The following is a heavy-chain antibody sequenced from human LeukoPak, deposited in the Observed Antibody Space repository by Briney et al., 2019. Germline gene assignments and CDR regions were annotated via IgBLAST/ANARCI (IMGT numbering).Heavy chain of an antibody. D-gene: IGHD2-2*01. CDR1: GGSISSYY. CDR2: IYYSGST. J-gene: IGHJ4*02. Sequence: SETLSLTCTVSGGSISSYYWSWIRQPPGKGLEWIGYIYYSGSTNYNPSLKSRVTISVDTSKNQFSLKLSSVTAADTAVYYCARTQYCSSTSCYFGYFDYWGQGTLVTVSS. V-gene: IGHV4-59*01. CDR3: ARTQYCSSTSCYFGYFDY.